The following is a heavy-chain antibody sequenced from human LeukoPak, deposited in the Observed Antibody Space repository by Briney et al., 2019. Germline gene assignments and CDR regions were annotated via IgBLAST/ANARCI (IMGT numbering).Heavy chain of an antibody. CDR2: IYYSGST. V-gene: IGHV4-39*02. J-gene: IGHJ4*02. D-gene: IGHD4-17*01. CDR1: GGSISSSTYY. Sequence: SETLSLTCSVSGGSISSSTYYWCWIRQPPGQERDWIGNIYYSGSTYYNPSLKSRVTISVDTSKNQFSLKLTSVSAADTAVYYCARDYGDYAFDSWGQGTLVTVSS. CDR3: ARDYGDYAFDS.